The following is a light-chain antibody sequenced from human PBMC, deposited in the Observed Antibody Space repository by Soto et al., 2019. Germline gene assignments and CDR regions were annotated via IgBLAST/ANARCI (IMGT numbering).Light chain of an antibody. CDR1: QTISSW. CDR3: QHYNSYSEA. Sequence: DVRMSDAPSKRGDVVVVRIISTIRASQTISSWLGWYQQKPGKGSKLLIYKASTLKSGVPSRFSGSGSGTEFTLTLTSLQPDDFATYYCQHYNSYSEAFGQGTKVDI. V-gene: IGKV1-5*03. CDR2: KAS. J-gene: IGKJ1*01.